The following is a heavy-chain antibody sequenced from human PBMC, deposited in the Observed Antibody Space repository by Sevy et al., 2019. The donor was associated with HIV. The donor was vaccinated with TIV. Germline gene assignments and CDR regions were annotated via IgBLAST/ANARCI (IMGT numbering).Heavy chain of an antibody. CDR1: GFTSSSHW. Sequence: GGSLRLSCAASGFTSSSHWMQGVRQAPGKGLVWVSRVNYDGSYTNYADSVKGRFTISRDNAKSTLYLQMNSLRAEDTALYYCARSKVGVGDAFDIWGQGTMVTVSS. CDR3: ARSKVGVGDAFDI. CDR2: VNYDGSYT. V-gene: IGHV3-74*01. J-gene: IGHJ3*02. D-gene: IGHD3-16*01.